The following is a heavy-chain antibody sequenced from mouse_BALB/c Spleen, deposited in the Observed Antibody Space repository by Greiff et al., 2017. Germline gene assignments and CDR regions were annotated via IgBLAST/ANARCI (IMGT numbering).Heavy chain of an antibody. V-gene: IGHV1-67*01. D-gene: IGHD4-1*01. CDR3: ARGLTGTDY. J-gene: IGHJ2*01. CDR1: GYTFPDYA. Sequence: QVQLQQSGPELVRPGVSVKISCKGSGYTFPDYAMHWVKQSHAKSLEWIGVISTYYGNTNYNQKFKGKATMTVDKSSSTAYMELARLTSEDSAIYYCARGLTGTDYWGQGTTLTVSS. CDR2: ISTYYGNT.